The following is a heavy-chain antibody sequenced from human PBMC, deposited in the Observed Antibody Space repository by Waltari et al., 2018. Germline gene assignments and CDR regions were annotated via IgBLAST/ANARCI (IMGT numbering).Heavy chain of an antibody. CDR2: INHSGST. Sequence: QVQLQQWGAGLLKPSETLSLTCAVYGGSFSGYYWSWIRQPPGKGLEWIGEINHSGSTNSNPSLRSRVTISVDTSKNQFSLKLSSVTAAETAVYYGARTELAWGGYFQHWGKGTLVTVSS. D-gene: IGHD3-16*01. V-gene: IGHV4-34*01. CDR3: ARTELAWGGYFQH. J-gene: IGHJ1*01. CDR1: GGSFSGYY.